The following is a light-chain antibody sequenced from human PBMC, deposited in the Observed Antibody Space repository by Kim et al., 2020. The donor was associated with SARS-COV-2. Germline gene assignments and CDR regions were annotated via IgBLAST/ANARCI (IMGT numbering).Light chain of an antibody. J-gene: IGLJ3*02. CDR2: SDS. CDR3: QVWDSSTGV. Sequence: SVALGQTARITCGGNNIGSKNVHWYQQTPGQAPVLVIYSDSNRPSGIPERFSGSNSGNTATLTISRAQAVDEADYYCQVWDSSTGVFGGGTQLTVL. V-gene: IGLV3-9*01. CDR1: NIGSKN.